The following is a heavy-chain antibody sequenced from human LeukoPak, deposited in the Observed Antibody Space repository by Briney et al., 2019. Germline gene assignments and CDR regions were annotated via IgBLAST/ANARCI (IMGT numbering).Heavy chain of an antibody. V-gene: IGHV3-21*01. D-gene: IGHD3-10*01. Sequence: GGSLRLSCAASGFTFSSYSMNWVRQAPGKGLEWVSSISSSSSYIYYADSVKGRFTISRGNAKNSLYLQMNSLRVGDTAVYYCVRDYGPGGFGPWGQGALVTVSS. J-gene: IGHJ5*02. CDR1: GFTFSSYS. CDR3: VRDYGPGGFGP. CDR2: ISSSSSYI.